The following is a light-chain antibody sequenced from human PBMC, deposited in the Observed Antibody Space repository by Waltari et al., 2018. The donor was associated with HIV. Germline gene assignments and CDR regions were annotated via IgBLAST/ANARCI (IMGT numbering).Light chain of an antibody. Sequence: QSVLTQPPSVSAAPGQKVSISCSGSTSNIGDNFLSWFQQFPGTAPKLLIYEDEKRPSGIPDRFTGFKSGTSATLVITGLQTGDEAVYYCGTWDTSLSAVVFGGGTNLTVL. CDR3: GTWDTSLSAVV. J-gene: IGLJ3*02. CDR2: EDE. V-gene: IGLV1-51*02. CDR1: TSNIGDNF.